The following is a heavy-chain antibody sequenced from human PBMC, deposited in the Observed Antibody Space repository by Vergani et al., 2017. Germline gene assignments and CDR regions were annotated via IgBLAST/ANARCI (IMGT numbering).Heavy chain of an antibody. Sequence: QVQLQESGPGLVKPSETLSLTCTVSGGSISSYYWSWIRQPPGKGLEWIGYIYYSGSTYYNPSLKSRVTISVDTSKNQFSLKLSSVTAAETAVYYCARGHDYGDYDYWGQGTLVTVSS. J-gene: IGHJ4*02. CDR3: ARGHDYGDYDY. V-gene: IGHV4-59*12. CDR1: GGSISSYY. CDR2: IYYSGST. D-gene: IGHD4-17*01.